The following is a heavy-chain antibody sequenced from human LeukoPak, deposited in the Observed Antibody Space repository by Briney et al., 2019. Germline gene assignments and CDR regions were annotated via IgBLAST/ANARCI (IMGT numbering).Heavy chain of an antibody. CDR2: IYYSGST. Sequence: SETLSLTCTVSGGSISSGGYYWSWIRQHPGKGLEWIGYIYYSGSTYYNPSLKSRVTISVDTSKNQFSLKPSSVTAADTAVYYCARESPGMATINGDYFDYWGQGTLVTVSS. D-gene: IGHD5-24*01. V-gene: IGHV4-31*03. J-gene: IGHJ4*02. CDR1: GGSISSGGYY. CDR3: ARESPGMATINGDYFDY.